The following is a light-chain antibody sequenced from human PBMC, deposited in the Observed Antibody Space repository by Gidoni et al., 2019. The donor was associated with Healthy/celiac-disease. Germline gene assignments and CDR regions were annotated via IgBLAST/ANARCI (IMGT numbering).Light chain of an antibody. J-gene: IGLJ3*02. CDR2: DVS. V-gene: IGLV2-14*03. CDR1: SSDVAGYNY. CDR3: SSYTSTSTSPV. Sequence: QSALTQPASVSGSPGQSIAISCTGTSSDVAGYNYVSWYHQHPGKAPKLMIYDVSNRPSGVSDRFSGSKSGNTASLTISGLQAEDEADYYCSSYTSTSTSPVFGGGTKLTVL.